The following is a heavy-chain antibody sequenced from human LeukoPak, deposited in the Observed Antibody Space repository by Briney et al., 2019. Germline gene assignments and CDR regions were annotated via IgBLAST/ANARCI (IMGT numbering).Heavy chain of an antibody. V-gene: IGHV1-18*01. CDR2: ISGYNGNT. Sequence: ASVKVSCKASGYTFTSYGVNWVRQAPGQGLEWMGWISGYNGNTNYAQKFQERVTITRDMSTSLVYMELSSLRSEDTAVYYCAAEAAYYYDSRDAFDVWGQGTMVTVSS. CDR3: AAEAAYYYDSRDAFDV. D-gene: IGHD3-22*01. CDR1: GYTFTSYG. J-gene: IGHJ3*01.